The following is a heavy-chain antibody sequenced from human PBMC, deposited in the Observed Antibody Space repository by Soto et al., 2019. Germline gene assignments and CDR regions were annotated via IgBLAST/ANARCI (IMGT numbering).Heavy chain of an antibody. V-gene: IGHV1-69*01. J-gene: IGHJ4*02. Sequence: QVQLVQSGAEVKKPGSSVKVSCKVSGGTFSSYAINWVRQAPGQGLEWMGGIIPIFGTANYAQKFQGRVTTTADEATSTAYMELSSLSSEDTAVDYRAKRRCYYACSEAVYWGQGTLVTVSS. CDR1: GGTFSSYA. D-gene: IGHD2-2*01. CDR3: AKRRCYYACSEAVY. CDR2: IIPIFGTA.